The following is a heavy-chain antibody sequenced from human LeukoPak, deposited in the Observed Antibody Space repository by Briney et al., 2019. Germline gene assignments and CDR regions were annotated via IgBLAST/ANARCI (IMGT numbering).Heavy chain of an antibody. CDR3: AKGLLNQIGYYYYGMDV. V-gene: IGHV3-30*18. Sequence: PGGSLRLSCAASGFTFSSYGMHWVRQAPGKGLEWVAVISYDGSNKYCADSVKGRFTISRDNSKNTLYLQMNSLRAEDTAVYYCAKGLLNQIGYYYYGMDVWGKGTTVTVSS. D-gene: IGHD1-14*01. CDR1: GFTFSSYG. CDR2: ISYDGSNK. J-gene: IGHJ6*04.